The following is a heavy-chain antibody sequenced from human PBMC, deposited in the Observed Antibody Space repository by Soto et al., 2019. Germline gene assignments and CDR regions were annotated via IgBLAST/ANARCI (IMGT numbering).Heavy chain of an antibody. J-gene: IGHJ4*02. CDR1: GFTFSSYA. CDR2: ISGSGGTT. Sequence: EVQLLESGGGLVQPGGSLRLSCAASGFTFSSYAMSWVLQAPGKGLEWVSAISGSGGTTYYADSVKGRFTISRDNSKNTLYLQMNSLRAEDTAVYYCVLWPPYYFDYWGQGTLVTVSS. CDR3: VLWPPYYFDY. V-gene: IGHV3-23*01. D-gene: IGHD3-10*01.